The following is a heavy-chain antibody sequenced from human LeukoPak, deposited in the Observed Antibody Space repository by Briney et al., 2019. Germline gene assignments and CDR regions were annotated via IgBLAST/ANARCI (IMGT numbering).Heavy chain of an antibody. CDR3: TRGESFGESRNDY. Sequence: GESLNISCKASGYTFPTYWIGWVRQMPGKGLDWMGVIYPGGSVTRYSPSFQGQVTLSADKSISTAYLQWSSLKASDTAIYYCTRGESFGESRNDYWGQGTLVTVSS. V-gene: IGHV5-51*01. J-gene: IGHJ4*02. D-gene: IGHD3-10*01. CDR2: IYPGGSVT. CDR1: GYTFPTYW.